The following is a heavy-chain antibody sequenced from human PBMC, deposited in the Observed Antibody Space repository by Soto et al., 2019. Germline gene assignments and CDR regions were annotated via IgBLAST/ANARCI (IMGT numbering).Heavy chain of an antibody. CDR1: GGSFSGYY. D-gene: IGHD3-9*01. Sequence: KASETLSLTCAVYGGSFSGYYWSWIRQPPGKGLEWIGEVNHSGSTNYNPSLKSRVTISVDTSKNQFSLKLSSVTAADTAVYYCARMNFDILTGYYMFDYWGQGTLVTVSS. CDR3: ARMNFDILTGYYMFDY. J-gene: IGHJ4*02. V-gene: IGHV4-34*01. CDR2: VNHSGST.